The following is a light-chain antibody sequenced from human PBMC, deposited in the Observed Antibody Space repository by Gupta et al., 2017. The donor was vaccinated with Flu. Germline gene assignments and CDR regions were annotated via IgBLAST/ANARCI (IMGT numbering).Light chain of an antibody. CDR3: QQSDSTPYT. CDR1: QRISSY. V-gene: IGKV1-39*01. CDR2: AAS. J-gene: IGKJ2*01. Sequence: PASLSASVGDRVTITCRESQRISSYLNWYQQKPGKAPKLLIYAASRLQRGVPSRFSGSGSGTDFTLTISRLQPEDFATYYCQQSDSTPYTFGQGTKLEIK.